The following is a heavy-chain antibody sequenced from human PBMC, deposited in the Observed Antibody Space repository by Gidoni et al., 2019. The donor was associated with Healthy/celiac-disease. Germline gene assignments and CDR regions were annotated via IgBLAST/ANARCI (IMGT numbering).Heavy chain of an antibody. D-gene: IGHD2-2*01. CDR2: ISGSGGST. CDR1: GFTFSSYA. J-gene: IGHJ6*02. CDR3: ASMPDYYYYGMDV. V-gene: IGHV3-23*01. Sequence: EVQLLESGGGLVQPGGSLRLSCAASGFTFSSYAMSWVRPAPGKGLEWVSAISGSGGSTYYADSVKGRFTISRDNSKNTLYLQMNSLRAEDTAVYYCASMPDYYYYGMDVWGQGTTVTVSS.